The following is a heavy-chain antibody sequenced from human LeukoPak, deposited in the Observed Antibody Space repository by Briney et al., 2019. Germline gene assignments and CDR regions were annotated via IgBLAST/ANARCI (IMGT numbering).Heavy chain of an antibody. CDR3: ARRIAYCGGDCYPFDY. D-gene: IGHD2-21*02. CDR1: GYSFTSYW. CDR2: IYPGDSDT. V-gene: IGHV5-51*01. Sequence: GESLKISFKGSGYSFTSYWIGWVRQMPGKGLEWMGIIYPGDSDTRYSPSFQGQVTISADKSISTAYLQWSSLKASDTAMYYCARRIAYCGGDCYPFDYWGQGTLVTVSS. J-gene: IGHJ4*02.